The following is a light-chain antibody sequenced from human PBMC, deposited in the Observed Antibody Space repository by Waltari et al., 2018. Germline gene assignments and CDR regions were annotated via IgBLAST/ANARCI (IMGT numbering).Light chain of an antibody. CDR1: QSLLHSDGRAR. V-gene: IGKV2D-29*02. CDR2: EVS. Sequence: EIVMTQAPLPLCVSPGQPASMSCKSSQSLLHSDGRARLYWYLQTPGPSPPLLISEVSNRFSGVTERFSGSGSGTDFTLKISRVEAEDVGVYFCMQNIQLPTFGQGTKVEIE. CDR3: MQNIQLPT. J-gene: IGKJ1*01.